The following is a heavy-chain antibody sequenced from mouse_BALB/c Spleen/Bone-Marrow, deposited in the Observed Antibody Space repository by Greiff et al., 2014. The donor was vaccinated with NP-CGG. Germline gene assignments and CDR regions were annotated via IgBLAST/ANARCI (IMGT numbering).Heavy chain of an antibody. CDR2: IDPANGNT. V-gene: IGHV14-3*02. D-gene: IGHD2-10*02. CDR1: GFNIKDTY. CDR3: ARAEGYGNYLAWFAY. Sequence: EVQLQQSGAELVKPGASVKLSCTASGFNIKDTYMHWVKQRPEQGLEWIGRIDPANGNTKYDPKFQGKATLTADTSSNTAYLQLSSLTAEDTAVYYCARAEGYGNYLAWFAYWGQGTLVTVSA. J-gene: IGHJ3*01.